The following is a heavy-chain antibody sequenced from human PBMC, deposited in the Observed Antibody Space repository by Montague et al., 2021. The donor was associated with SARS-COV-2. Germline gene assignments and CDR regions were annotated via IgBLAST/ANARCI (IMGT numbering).Heavy chain of an antibody. Sequence: SETLSLTCAVYLHSVVIELRRRWDDHTSELQSRWLLVCRHLGRTKYKPSLKSRVSMSVDKSWNQFSLRLTSVTAADTAIYYCARKGSGRSDLAYWGQGTLVTVSS. D-gene: IGHD1-26*01. CDR3: ARKGSGRSDLAY. CDR2: CRHLGRT. V-gene: IGHV4-4*02. CDR1: LHSVVIELR. J-gene: IGHJ4*02.